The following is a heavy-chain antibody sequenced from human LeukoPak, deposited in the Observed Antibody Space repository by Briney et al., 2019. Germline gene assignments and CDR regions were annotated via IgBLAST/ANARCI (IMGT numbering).Heavy chain of an antibody. CDR2: ISWDGGST. CDR3: AKDRTGSFDY. CDR1: GFTFDDYA. J-gene: IGHJ4*02. D-gene: IGHD1-14*01. Sequence: PGGSLRLSCAASGFTFDDYAMHWVRQAPGKGLEWVSLISWDGGSTYYAGSVKGRFTISRDNTKNSLYLQMSSLRVEDTALYYCAKDRTGSFDYWGQGTLVTVSS. V-gene: IGHV3-43D*03.